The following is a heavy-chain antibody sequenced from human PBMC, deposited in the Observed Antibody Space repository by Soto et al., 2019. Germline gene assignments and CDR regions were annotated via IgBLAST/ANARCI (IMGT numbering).Heavy chain of an antibody. J-gene: IGHJ4*02. D-gene: IGHD3-10*01. CDR2: ISYDGSNK. CDR3: AKDRLLWFGESYNYFDY. V-gene: IGHV3-30*18. Sequence: PGGSPKPSSPASEFPFSSYGMHWVRQAPGKGLEWVAVISYDGSNKYYADSVKGRFTISRDNSKNTLYLQMNSLRAEDTAVYYCAKDRLLWFGESYNYFDYWGQGTLVTVS. CDR1: EFPFSSYG.